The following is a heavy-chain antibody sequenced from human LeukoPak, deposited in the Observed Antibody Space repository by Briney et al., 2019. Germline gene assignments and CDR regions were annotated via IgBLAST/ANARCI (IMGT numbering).Heavy chain of an antibody. CDR3: ARPDEQQLVRDAFDI. CDR2: ISSSSSYI. D-gene: IGHD6-13*01. CDR1: GFTFSSYS. J-gene: IGHJ3*02. Sequence: GGSLRLSCAASGFTFSSYSMNWARQAPGKGLEWVSSISSSSSYIYYADSVKGRFTISRDNAKNSLYLQMNSLRAEDTAVYYCARPDEQQLVRDAFDIWGQGTMVTVSS. V-gene: IGHV3-21*01.